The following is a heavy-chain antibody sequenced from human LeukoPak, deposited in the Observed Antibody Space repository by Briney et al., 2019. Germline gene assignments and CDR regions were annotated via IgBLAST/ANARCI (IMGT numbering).Heavy chain of an antibody. Sequence: ASVKVSCKASGYTFTGYYMHWVRQAPGQGLEWMGWINPNSGGTNYAQKFRGRVTMTRDTSISTAYMELSRLRSDDTAVYYCARDRAVVVVVAATPDYWGQGTLVTVSS. D-gene: IGHD2-15*01. CDR1: GYTFTGYY. CDR2: INPNSGGT. J-gene: IGHJ4*02. V-gene: IGHV1-2*02. CDR3: ARDRAVVVVVAATPDY.